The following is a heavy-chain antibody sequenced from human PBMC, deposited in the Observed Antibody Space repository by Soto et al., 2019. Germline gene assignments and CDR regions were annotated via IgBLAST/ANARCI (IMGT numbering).Heavy chain of an antibody. CDR1: GLTVSSNY. D-gene: IGHD4-17*01. J-gene: IGHJ2*01. CDR3: ARDADYGDPCCRYFDL. Sequence: EVQLVESGGGLVQPGGSLRLSCAASGLTVSSNYMSWVRQAPGNGLEWISVMYSGGRTYYADSVKGRFTISRDNSKNTLYLQMNSLRAEDTAVYYCARDADYGDPCCRYFDLWGRGTLVTVSS. CDR2: MYSGGRT. V-gene: IGHV3-66*01.